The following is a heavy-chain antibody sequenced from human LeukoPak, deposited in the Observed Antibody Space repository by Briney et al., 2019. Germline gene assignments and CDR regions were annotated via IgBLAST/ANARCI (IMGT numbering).Heavy chain of an antibody. CDR2: MSSGGTYI. CDR3: ARDRPTGASRLFVVQ. J-gene: IGHJ4*02. V-gene: IGHV3-21*01. Sequence: EGSLRLSCATSGFIFSTYSMTWVRQAPGKGLEWVSSMSSGGTYIYYADSVRGRFTISRDNAKNSLSLVMKSLRAEDTAVYYCARDRPTGASRLFVVQWGQGTLVTVSS. CDR1: GFIFSTYS. D-gene: IGHD3-3*01.